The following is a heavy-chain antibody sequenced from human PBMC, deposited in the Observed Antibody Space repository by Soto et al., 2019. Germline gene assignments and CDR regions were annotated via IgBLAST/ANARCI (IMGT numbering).Heavy chain of an antibody. J-gene: IGHJ4*02. CDR2: ISGSGGST. V-gene: IGHV3-23*01. Sequence: GWSLRLSCASSVFTFSSYAMSWVRQAPGKGLEWVSAISGSGGSTYYADSVKGRFTISRDNSKNTLYLQMNSLRAEDTAVYYCAKDWTGIVVVSNFDYWGQGTLVTVSS. CDR3: AKDWTGIVVVSNFDY. CDR1: VFTFSSYA. D-gene: IGHD3-22*01.